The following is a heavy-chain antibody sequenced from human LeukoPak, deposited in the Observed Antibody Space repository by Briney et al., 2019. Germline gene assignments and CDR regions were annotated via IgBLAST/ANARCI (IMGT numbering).Heavy chain of an antibody. Sequence: SSVKVSWKASGGTFSSYAISWVRQAPGQGLEWMGRIIPILGIANYAQRFQGRVTITADESTNTAYMEMRSLRSDDTAVYYCARGSSGSHTFDFWGQGSLVTVSS. CDR1: GGTFSSYA. CDR3: ARGSSGSHTFDF. V-gene: IGHV1-69*04. D-gene: IGHD1-26*01. CDR2: IIPILGIA. J-gene: IGHJ4*02.